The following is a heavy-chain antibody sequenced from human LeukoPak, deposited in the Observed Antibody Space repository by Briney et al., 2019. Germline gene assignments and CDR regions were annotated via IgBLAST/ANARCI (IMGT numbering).Heavy chain of an antibody. CDR2: IYYSGST. D-gene: IGHD3-3*01. CDR3: ARAGRITIFGVPQHYYGMDV. J-gene: IGHJ6*02. CDR1: GGSISSYY. Sequence: NPSETLSLTCTVSGGSISSYYWSWIRQPPGKGLEWIGYIYYSGSTNYNPSLKSRVTISVDTSKNQFSLKLSSVTAADTAVYYCARAGRITIFGVPQHYYGMDVWGQGTTVTVSS. V-gene: IGHV4-59*01.